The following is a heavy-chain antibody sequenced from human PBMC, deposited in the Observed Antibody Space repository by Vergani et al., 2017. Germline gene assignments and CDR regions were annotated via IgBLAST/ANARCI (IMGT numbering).Heavy chain of an antibody. CDR2: IYHSVIT. CDR3: ARHPGYCSGGSCYSDAFDI. D-gene: IGHD2-15*01. CDR1: GGSISSNNW. Sequence: QVQLQESGPGLVKPPGTLSLTCAVSGGSISSNNWWSWVRQTPGKGLEWIGEIYHSVITNYNPSLKSRVTISVYKSKNQFSLKLSSVTASDTAVYYCARHPGYCSGGSCYSDAFDIWGQGTMVTVSS. V-gene: IGHV4-4*03. J-gene: IGHJ3*02.